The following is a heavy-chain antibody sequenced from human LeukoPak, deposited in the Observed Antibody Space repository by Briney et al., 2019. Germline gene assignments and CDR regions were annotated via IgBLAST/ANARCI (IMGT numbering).Heavy chain of an antibody. CDR2: ISGSGGST. V-gene: IGHV3-23*01. CDR3: ANEPGITMVRGVTFDAFDI. J-gene: IGHJ3*02. D-gene: IGHD3-10*01. CDR1: GFTFSSYA. Sequence: PGGSLRLSCAASGFTFSSYAMSWVRQAPGKGLEWVSAISGSGGSTYYADSVKGRFTISRDNSKNTLYLQMNSLRAEDTAVYYCANEPGITMVRGVTFDAFDIWGQGTMVTVSS.